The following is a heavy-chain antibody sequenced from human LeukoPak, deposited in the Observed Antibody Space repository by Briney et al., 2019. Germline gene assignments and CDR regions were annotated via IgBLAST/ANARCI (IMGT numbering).Heavy chain of an antibody. CDR2: ISGSGGST. CDR1: GFTFSSYA. Sequence: GGSLRLSCAASGFTFSSYAMSWVRQAPGKGLEWVSAISGSGGSTYYADSVKGRFTISRDNSKNTLYLQMNSLRAEDTAVYYCAKLKRDGSGSYFPRYYYGMDVWGQGTTVTVSS. V-gene: IGHV3-23*01. J-gene: IGHJ6*02. CDR3: AKLKRDGSGSYFPRYYYGMDV. D-gene: IGHD3-10*01.